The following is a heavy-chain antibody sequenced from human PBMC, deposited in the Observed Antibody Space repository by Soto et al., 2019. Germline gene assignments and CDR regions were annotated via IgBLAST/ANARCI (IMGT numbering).Heavy chain of an antibody. J-gene: IGHJ5*02. V-gene: IGHV1-69*02. D-gene: IGHD3-16*01. CDR1: GGTFSSYT. CDR2: IIPILGIA. CDR3: AEEFSRGRGGGINWFDP. Sequence: QVQLVQSGAEVKKPGSSVKVSCKASGGTFSSYTISWVRQAPGQGLEWMGRIIPILGIANYAQKFQGRVTDNAGKTTDQGLKGPDSLRIGGNGGVFRAEEFSRGRGGGINWFDPWGQGTLVTVSS.